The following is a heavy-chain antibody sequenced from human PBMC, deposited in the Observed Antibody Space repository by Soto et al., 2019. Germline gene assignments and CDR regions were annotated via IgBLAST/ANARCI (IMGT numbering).Heavy chain of an antibody. CDR3: ARLIVATTRSYYYYGMDV. CDR1: GYSFTSYW. D-gene: IGHD5-12*01. J-gene: IGHJ6*02. V-gene: IGHV5-10-1*01. CDR2: IDPSDSYT. Sequence: GESRKISCKGSGYSFTSYWISWVRQMPGKGLEWMGRIDPSDSYTNYSPSFQGHVTISADKSISTAYLQWSSLKASDTAMYYCARLIVATTRSYYYYGMDVWGQGTTVTVSS.